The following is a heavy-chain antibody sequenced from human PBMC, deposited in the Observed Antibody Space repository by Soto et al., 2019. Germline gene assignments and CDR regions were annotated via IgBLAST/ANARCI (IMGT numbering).Heavy chain of an antibody. CDR1: GYTFTGHY. J-gene: IGHJ4*02. CDR2: ITPHGGAT. CDR3: ARLGSYYDGSSYLF. D-gene: IGHD3-16*01. Sequence: SSVKVSCKAAGYTFTGHYLHWVRQAPGQRFEWLGWITPHGGATKYARKFQGRIPLTGDTSTTTAYLELNRLRSDDTAVYFCARLGSYYDGSSYLFWGQGTLVTVSS. V-gene: IGHV1-2*02.